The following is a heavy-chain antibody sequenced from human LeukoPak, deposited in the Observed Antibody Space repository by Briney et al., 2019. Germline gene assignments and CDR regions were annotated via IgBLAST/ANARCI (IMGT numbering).Heavy chain of an antibody. CDR1: GFSFSSYN. J-gene: IGHJ4*02. D-gene: IGHD3-22*01. CDR2: VTTGGST. V-gene: IGHV3-23*01. Sequence: GGSLRLSCTPSGFSFSSYNMRWVRRAPGNGLEWVSTVTTGGSTYYADSVKGRFTISRDNSKNTLFLQMNSLRAEDTAVYYCAKTGDSTGYYFIDYWGQGSLVTVSS. CDR3: AKTGDSTGYYFIDY.